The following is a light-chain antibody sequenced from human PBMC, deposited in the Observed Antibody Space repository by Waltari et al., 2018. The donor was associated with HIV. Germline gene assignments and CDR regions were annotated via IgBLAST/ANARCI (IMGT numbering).Light chain of an antibody. V-gene: IGLV2-14*03. J-gene: IGLJ2*01. CDR1: SSDVGDYNY. Sequence: QSALTQPASVSGSPGQSLTISRTGTSSDVGDYNYVSWYQQHPGKAPKLMIYDVTNRPSGISNRFSGSKSGNTASLTISGLQAEDEADYYCSSYTSSSTSVVFGGGTKLTVL. CDR2: DVT. CDR3: SSYTSSSTSVV.